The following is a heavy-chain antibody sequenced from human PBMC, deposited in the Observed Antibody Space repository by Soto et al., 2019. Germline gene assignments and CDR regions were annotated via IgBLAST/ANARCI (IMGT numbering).Heavy chain of an antibody. D-gene: IGHD1-1*01. V-gene: IGHV3-21*01. CDR2: ISSGRSYI. J-gene: IGHJ4*02. Sequence: EVQLVESGGGLVQPGGSLRLSCGASGFTFSSYSMNWVRQAPGKGLDWVSFISSGRSYIFYADSVKGQFTISRDNATNSLYLQMNSLRVEDTDVYSCARALSTTTRPDYWGRGTLVTVST. CDR3: ARALSTTTRPDY. CDR1: GFTFSSYS.